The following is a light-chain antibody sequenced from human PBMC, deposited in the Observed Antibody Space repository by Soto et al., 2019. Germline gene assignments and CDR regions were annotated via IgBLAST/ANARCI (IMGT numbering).Light chain of an antibody. J-gene: IGKJ5*01. Sequence: EIVMTQSPATLSVSPGERATLSCRASQTVRSKLAWYQQKGGQAPRLLIYGASTRATGVPARFSGSGSGTEFTLTISSLQSEDFAVYYCQQYNNWPPITFGQGTRLEIK. V-gene: IGKV3-15*01. CDR3: QQYNNWPPIT. CDR2: GAS. CDR1: QTVRSK.